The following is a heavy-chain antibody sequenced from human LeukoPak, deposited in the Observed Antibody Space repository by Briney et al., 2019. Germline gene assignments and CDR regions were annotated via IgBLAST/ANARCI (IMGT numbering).Heavy chain of an antibody. V-gene: IGHV4-34*01. D-gene: IGHD6-19*01. CDR3: ARHRRSSGWAY. Sequence: SETLSLTCAVYGGSFSGYYWSWIRQPPGKGLEWIGEINHSGSTNYNPSLKSRVTISVDTSKNQFSLKLSSVTAADTAVYYCARHRRSSGWAYWGQGTLVTVSP. J-gene: IGHJ4*02. CDR2: INHSGST. CDR1: GGSFSGYY.